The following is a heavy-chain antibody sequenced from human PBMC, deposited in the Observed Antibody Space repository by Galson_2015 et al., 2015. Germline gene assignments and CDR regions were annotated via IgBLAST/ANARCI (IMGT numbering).Heavy chain of an antibody. D-gene: IGHD6-13*01. Sequence: SLRLSCAASGFTFSSYGMHWVRQAPGKGLEWVAVISYDGSNKYYADSVKGRFTISRDNSKNTLYLQMNSLRAEDTAVYYCAKDLLEGSSSWPFDYWGQGTLVTVSS. CDR1: GFTFSSYG. CDR2: ISYDGSNK. J-gene: IGHJ4*02. CDR3: AKDLLEGSSSWPFDY. V-gene: IGHV3-30*18.